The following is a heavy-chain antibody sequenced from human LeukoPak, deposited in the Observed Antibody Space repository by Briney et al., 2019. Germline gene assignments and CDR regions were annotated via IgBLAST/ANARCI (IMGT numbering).Heavy chain of an antibody. Sequence: ASVKVSCKASGYTFTGYYMHWVRQAPGQGLEWMGWINPNSGGTNYAQKFQGRVTMTRDTSISTAYMELSRLRSDDTAVYYCASLSHYYDSSGYTTWGQGILVTVSS. J-gene: IGHJ5*02. CDR1: GYTFTGYY. V-gene: IGHV1-2*02. CDR2: INPNSGGT. D-gene: IGHD3-22*01. CDR3: ASLSHYYDSSGYTT.